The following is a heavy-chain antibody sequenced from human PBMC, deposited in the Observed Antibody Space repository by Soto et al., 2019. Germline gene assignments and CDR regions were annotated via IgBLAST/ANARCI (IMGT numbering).Heavy chain of an antibody. V-gene: IGHV4-59*08. CDR2: IYYSGST. Sequence: SETLSLTCTVSGGSISSYYWSWIRQPPGKGLEWIGYIYYSGSTNYNPSLKSRVTISVDTSKNQFSLKLSSVTAADTAVYYCARQSGWYRGGFDYWGQGTLVTVSS. J-gene: IGHJ4*02. D-gene: IGHD6-19*01. CDR1: GGSISSYY. CDR3: ARQSGWYRGGFDY.